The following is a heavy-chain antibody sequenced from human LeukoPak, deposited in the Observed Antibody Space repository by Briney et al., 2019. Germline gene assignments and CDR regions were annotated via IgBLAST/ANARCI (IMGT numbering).Heavy chain of an antibody. CDR2: IYYSGST. J-gene: IGHJ5*02. V-gene: IGHV4-59*01. CDR1: GGSISSYY. D-gene: IGHD5/OR15-5a*01. Sequence: SETPSLTCTVSGGSISSYYWSWIRQPPGKGLEWIGYIYYSGSTNYNPSLKSRVTISVDTSKNQFSLKLSSVTAADTAVYYCARESTSMETAYNWFDPWGQGTLVTVSS. CDR3: ARESTSMETAYNWFDP.